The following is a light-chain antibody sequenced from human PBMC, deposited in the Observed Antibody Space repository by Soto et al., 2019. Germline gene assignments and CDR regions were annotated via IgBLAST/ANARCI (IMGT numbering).Light chain of an antibody. CDR3: QQYGSSPYT. V-gene: IGKV3-20*01. Sequence: IVLTQSPGTLSLSPGERATLSCRASQSVSSSYLAWYQQKPGQAPRLLIYAASSRATGIPDRFSASGSGTDFTLTISRLEPEDFAVYYCQQYGSSPYTFGQGTKLEIK. CDR1: QSVSSSY. CDR2: AAS. J-gene: IGKJ2*01.